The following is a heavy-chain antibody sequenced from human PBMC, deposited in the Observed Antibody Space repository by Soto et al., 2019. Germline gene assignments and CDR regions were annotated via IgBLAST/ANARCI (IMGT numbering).Heavy chain of an antibody. V-gene: IGHV4-39*01. CDR2: IYYSGST. Sequence: PSETLSLTCTVSGGSIGSSSYYWGWIRQPPGKGLEWIGSIYYSGSTYYNPSLKSRVTISVDTSKNQFSLKLSSVTAADTAVYYCARLSLLGEIDYWGQGTLVTVSS. CDR3: ARLSLLGEIDY. J-gene: IGHJ4*02. CDR1: GGSIGSSSYY. D-gene: IGHD4-17*01.